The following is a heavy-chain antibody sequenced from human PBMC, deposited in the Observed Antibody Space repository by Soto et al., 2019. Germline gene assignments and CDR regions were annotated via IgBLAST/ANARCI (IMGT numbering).Heavy chain of an antibody. V-gene: IGHV4-4*02. CDR2: TLYSGRT. D-gene: IGHD3-10*01. J-gene: IGHJ5*02. CDR1: GASISSGW. CDR3: SSRVTDAPT. Sequence: QVQLQESGPGLVKPSGTLSLTCAVSGASISSGWWTWVRQTPGKGLEWIGETLYSGRTNYNSSLNSRVTISIDKSKKQFSLNLSSVTAAHTAVYYCSSRVTDAPTWGQGTLVTVSS.